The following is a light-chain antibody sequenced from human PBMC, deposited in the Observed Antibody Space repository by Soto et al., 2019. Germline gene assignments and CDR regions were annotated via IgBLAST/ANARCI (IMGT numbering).Light chain of an antibody. V-gene: IGKV3-11*01. CDR3: QQRSNWPVYT. CDR2: DAS. CDR1: QSVNSY. J-gene: IGKJ2*01. Sequence: EIVLTQSPATLSLSPGERATLSCRASQSVNSYIAWYQQKPGQPPRLLIYDASNRATGIPARFSGSGSGTDFTLSISSLEPEDFAVYYCQQRSNWPVYTFGQGTKLEI.